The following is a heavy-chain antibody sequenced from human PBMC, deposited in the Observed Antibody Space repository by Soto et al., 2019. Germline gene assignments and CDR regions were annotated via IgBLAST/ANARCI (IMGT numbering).Heavy chain of an antibody. CDR1: GFTFDDYG. CDR2: ISRKSDNI. D-gene: IGHD4-17*01. Sequence: EVQLVESGGGLVQPGRSLRLAVAASGFTFDDYGRNWVRQAPGKGLEWVSGISRKSDNIGYADSVQGRFTISRDNAKNSLYLQMNSLRAEDTALYYCPKDNYGDNPHFDYWGQGTLVAVS. V-gene: IGHV3-9*01. J-gene: IGHJ4*02. CDR3: PKDNYGDNPHFDY.